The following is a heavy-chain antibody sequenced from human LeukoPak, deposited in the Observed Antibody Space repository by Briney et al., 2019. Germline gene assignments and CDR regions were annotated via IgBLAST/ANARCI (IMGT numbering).Heavy chain of an antibody. CDR2: IYYSGST. Sequence: SETLSLTCTVSGGSISSYYWGWIRQPPGKGLEWIGYIYYSGSTNYNPSLKSRVTISVDTSKNQFSLKLSSVTAADTAVYYCARDSRYFDWSHPYYFDYWGQGTLVTVSS. D-gene: IGHD3-9*01. J-gene: IGHJ4*02. CDR3: ARDSRYFDWSHPYYFDY. V-gene: IGHV4-59*01. CDR1: GGSISSYY.